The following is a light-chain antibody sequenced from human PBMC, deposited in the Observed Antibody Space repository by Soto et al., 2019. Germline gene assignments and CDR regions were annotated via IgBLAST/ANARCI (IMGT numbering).Light chain of an antibody. CDR3: QQYNSWPPLIT. Sequence: ETVMTQSPVTLSVSPGERATLSCRASQSVATNLAWYQQKPGQAPRLLIYGASNRATDIPARFSGSGSGKDFTVTISSLQSEDFAVYYCQQYNSWPPLITFGPGTKVDVK. V-gene: IGKV3-15*01. CDR1: QSVATN. J-gene: IGKJ3*01. CDR2: GAS.